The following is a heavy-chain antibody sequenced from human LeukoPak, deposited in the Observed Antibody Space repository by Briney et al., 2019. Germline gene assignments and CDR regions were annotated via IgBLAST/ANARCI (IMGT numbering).Heavy chain of an antibody. CDR1: GGSFSGYY. CDR3: ARLGIGYSGYRNYYYMDV. D-gene: IGHD5-12*01. CDR2: INHSGST. V-gene: IGHV4-34*01. Sequence: SSETLSLTCAVYGGSFSGYYWSWIRQPPGKGLEWIGEINHSGSTNYSPSLKSRVTISVDTSKNQFSLKLSSVTAADTAVYYCARLGIGYSGYRNYYYMDVWGKGTTVTISS. J-gene: IGHJ6*03.